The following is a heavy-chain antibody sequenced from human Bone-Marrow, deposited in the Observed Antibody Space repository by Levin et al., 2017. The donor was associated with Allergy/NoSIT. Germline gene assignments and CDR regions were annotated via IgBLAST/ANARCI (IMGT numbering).Heavy chain of an antibody. J-gene: IGHJ6*02. CDR3: AGDRTNGILRKYGMDV. Sequence: PGGSLRLSCAASGFNFSIYGMNWVRQAPGKGLEWVSSISSSSSNIYYADSLKGRFTISRDNAKNTLYQQMKSLRAEDTAVYYCAGDRTNGILRKYGMDVWGQGNTVTVSS. CDR2: ISSSSSNI. V-gene: IGHV3-21*04. D-gene: IGHD3-9*01. CDR1: GFNFSIYG.